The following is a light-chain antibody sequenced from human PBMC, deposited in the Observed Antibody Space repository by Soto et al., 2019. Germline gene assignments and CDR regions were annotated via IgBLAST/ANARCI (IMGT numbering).Light chain of an antibody. Sequence: QSVLTQPPSVSAAPGQKVTISCSGGSSNIGSNYVYWYQQLPGTAPKLLIYENSYRPSGIPDRFSGSKSGTSATLGITGLQTGDEADYYCGAWDTSLSAWVFGGGTKLTVL. CDR2: ENS. V-gene: IGLV1-51*01. CDR3: GAWDTSLSAWV. CDR1: SSNIGSNY. J-gene: IGLJ3*02.